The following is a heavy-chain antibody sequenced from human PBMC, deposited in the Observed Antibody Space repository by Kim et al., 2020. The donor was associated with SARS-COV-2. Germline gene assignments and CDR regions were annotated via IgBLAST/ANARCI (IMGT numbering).Heavy chain of an antibody. Sequence: SETLSLTCTVSGGSISSYYWSWIRQAPGKGLEWIGYIYDSGSTNYNPSLKSRVTISVDTSKNQVSLKLSSVTAADTAVYYCARGQYYGSGNYLKWFDPWGQGTLVTLSS. CDR3: ARGQYYGSGNYLKWFDP. CDR2: IYDSGST. V-gene: IGHV4-59*13. CDR1: GGSISSYY. D-gene: IGHD3-10*01. J-gene: IGHJ5*02.